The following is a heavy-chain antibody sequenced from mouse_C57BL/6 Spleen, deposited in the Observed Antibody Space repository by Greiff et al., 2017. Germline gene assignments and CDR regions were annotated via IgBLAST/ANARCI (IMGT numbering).Heavy chain of an antibody. CDR2: IDPSDSET. CDR1: GYTFTSYW. Sequence: VKLQQPGAELVRPGSSVKLSCKASGYTFTSYWMHWVKQRPIQGLEWIGNIDPSDSETHYNQKFKDKATLTVDKSSSTAYMQLSSLTSEDSAVYYCARGDYAWYIGVWGTGTTVTVSS. D-gene: IGHD1-1*02. V-gene: IGHV1-52*01. CDR3: ARGDYAWYIGV. J-gene: IGHJ1*03.